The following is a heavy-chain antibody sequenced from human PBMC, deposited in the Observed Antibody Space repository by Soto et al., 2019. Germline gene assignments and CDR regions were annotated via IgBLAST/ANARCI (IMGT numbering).Heavy chain of an antibody. CDR3: AASIAVAGSETYYFDY. V-gene: IGHV1-8*01. CDR1: GYTFTKFH. J-gene: IGHJ4*02. CDR2: IDPSGGNT. Sequence: ASVKVSCKASGYTFTKFHIHWVRQAPGQGLEWMGMIDPSGGNTGYAQKFQGRVTMTRNTSISTAYMELSSLRSEDTAVYYCAASIAVAGSETYYFDYWGQGTLVTVSS. D-gene: IGHD6-19*01.